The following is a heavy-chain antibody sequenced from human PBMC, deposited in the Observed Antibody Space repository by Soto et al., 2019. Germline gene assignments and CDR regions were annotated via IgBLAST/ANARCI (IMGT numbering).Heavy chain of an antibody. CDR3: ATSYGSGSRPFDN. CDR2: IIPMVGMP. J-gene: IGHJ5*02. V-gene: IGHV1-69*02. CDR1: GDTFNFYT. D-gene: IGHD3-10*01. Sequence: QVQLVQSGAEVKKPGSSVRVSCKASGDTFNFYTIHWVRQAPGQGLEWLGRIIPMVGMPNYAQRFQGRVTMIADKSTSTVYMQLSSLRSEDTALYYCATSYGSGSRPFDNWGQGTLVSVSS.